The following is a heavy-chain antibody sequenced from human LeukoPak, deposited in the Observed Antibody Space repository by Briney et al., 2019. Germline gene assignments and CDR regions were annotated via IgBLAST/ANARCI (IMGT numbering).Heavy chain of an antibody. CDR1: GGSISSSSYY. Sequence: PSENLSLTCTVSGGSISSSSYYWGWIRQPPGKGLEWIGSIYYSGSTYYNPSLKSRVTISVDTSKNQFSLKLSSVTAADTAVYFCARVAREYSSSWYPYYFDYWGQGTLVTVSS. CDR2: IYYSGST. V-gene: IGHV4-39*07. D-gene: IGHD6-13*01. J-gene: IGHJ4*02. CDR3: ARVAREYSSSWYPYYFDY.